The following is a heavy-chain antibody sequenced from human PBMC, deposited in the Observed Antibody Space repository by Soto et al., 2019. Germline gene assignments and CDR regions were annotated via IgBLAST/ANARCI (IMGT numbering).Heavy chain of an antibody. D-gene: IGHD3-22*01. Sequence: PGGSLRLSCAASGFTFSSYGMHWVRQAPGKGLEWVAVIWYDGSNKYYADSVKGRFTISRDNSKNTLYLQMNSLKAEDTAVYYCARAHYYDSSGYYHLDYWGQGT. CDR1: GFTFSSYG. J-gene: IGHJ4*02. CDR2: IWYDGSNK. CDR3: ARAHYYDSSGYYHLDY. V-gene: IGHV3-33*01.